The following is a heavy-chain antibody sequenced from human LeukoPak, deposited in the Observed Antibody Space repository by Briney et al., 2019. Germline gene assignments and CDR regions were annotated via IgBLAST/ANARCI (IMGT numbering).Heavy chain of an antibody. CDR3: ARRSYCNLGSFPFDF. CDR1: GGPFSGYF. D-gene: IGHD3-10*01. Sequence: PSETLSLTCAVSGGPFSGYFWSWIRQSSGKGLEWIGEIHNSGTTNYNPSLNSRVTISEDTSKNQFYLNLSSVTAADTAVYYCARRSYCNLGSFPFDFSGQGTLVTVFS. J-gene: IGHJ4*02. V-gene: IGHV4-34*01. CDR2: IHNSGTT.